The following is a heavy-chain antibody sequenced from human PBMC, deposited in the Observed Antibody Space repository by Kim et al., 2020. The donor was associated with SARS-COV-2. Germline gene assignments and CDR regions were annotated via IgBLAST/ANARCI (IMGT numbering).Heavy chain of an antibody. Sequence: TLSLTCTVSGGSISSGGYYWSWIRQHPGKGLEWIGYIYYSGSTYYNPSLKSRVTISVDTSKNQFSLKLSSVTAADTSVYYCARAETIFGVVIGCFDYWGQGTLVTVSS. J-gene: IGHJ4*02. V-gene: IGHV4-31*03. D-gene: IGHD3-3*01. CDR2: IYYSGST. CDR1: GGSISSGGYY. CDR3: ARAETIFGVVIGCFDY.